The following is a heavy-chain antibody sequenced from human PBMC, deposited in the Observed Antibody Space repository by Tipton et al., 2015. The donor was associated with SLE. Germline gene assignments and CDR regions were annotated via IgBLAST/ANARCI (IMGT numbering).Heavy chain of an antibody. CDR2: INHSGRT. CDR1: GGSFSGYY. Sequence: TLSLTCAVYGGSFSGYYWSWIRQPPGRGLEWIGEINHSGRTNCKSSLKSRVTISVDTSKNQFSLKLSSVTAADTAVYYCARGIGAFDIWGQGTMVTVSS. V-gene: IGHV4-34*01. CDR3: ARGIGAFDI. J-gene: IGHJ3*02.